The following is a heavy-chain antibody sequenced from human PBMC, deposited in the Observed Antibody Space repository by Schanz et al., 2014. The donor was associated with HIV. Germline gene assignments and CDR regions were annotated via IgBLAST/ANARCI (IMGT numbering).Heavy chain of an antibody. CDR3: AREYYSRNWNWFDP. Sequence: QVQLVESGGGVVQPGRSLRLSCAVSGFIFSNYGMHWVRQAPGKGLGWVAVISYDGSDKYYADSVKGRFTIARDNSKNTLYLQMNSLRAEDTAVYYCAREYYSRNWNWFDPWGQGTLVTVSS. D-gene: IGHD6-13*01. CDR2: ISYDGSDK. V-gene: IGHV3-30*03. J-gene: IGHJ5*02. CDR1: GFIFSNYG.